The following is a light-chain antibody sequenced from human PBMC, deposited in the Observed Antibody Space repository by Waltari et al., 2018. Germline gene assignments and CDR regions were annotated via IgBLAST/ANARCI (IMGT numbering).Light chain of an antibody. J-gene: IGLJ1*01. CDR1: GSGGS. V-gene: IGLV2-8*01. CDR3: SSDAVSNNFYD. Sequence: QSALTQPPSASGSPGPSVTIPCTGTGSGGSVSWYQQLPGKAPKLLIYEVSKRPSGVPDRFSGSKSGNTASLTVSGLQAEDEGDYYCSSDAVSNNFYDFGSGTKVTVL. CDR2: EVS.